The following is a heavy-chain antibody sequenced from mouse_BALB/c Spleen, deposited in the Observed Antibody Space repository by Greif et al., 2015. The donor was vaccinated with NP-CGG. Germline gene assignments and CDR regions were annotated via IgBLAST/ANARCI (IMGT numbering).Heavy chain of an antibody. CDR1: GFTFSSFG. Sequence: EVKLQESGGGLVQPGGSRKLSCAASGFTFSSFGMHWVRQAPEKGLEWVAYISSGSSTIYYADTVKGRFTISRDNPKNTLFLQMTSLRSEDTAMYYCAVTGTYAMDYWGQGTSVTVSS. J-gene: IGHJ4*01. D-gene: IGHD4-1*01. CDR2: ISSGSSTI. CDR3: AVTGTYAMDY. V-gene: IGHV5-17*02.